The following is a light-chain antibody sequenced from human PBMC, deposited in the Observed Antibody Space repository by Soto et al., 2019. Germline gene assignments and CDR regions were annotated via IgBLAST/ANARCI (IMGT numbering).Light chain of an antibody. Sequence: DVVLTQTPLSSPVTLGQPASISCRSSQSLVYSDGNTYLSWLQQRPGQPPRLLIYQISNRFSGVPDRFSGSGAGTDFTLKISRVEAEDVGVYYCMQFAHFPRTFGQATKLEI. CDR2: QIS. J-gene: IGKJ1*01. CDR3: MQFAHFPRT. V-gene: IGKV2-24*01. CDR1: QSLVYSDGNTY.